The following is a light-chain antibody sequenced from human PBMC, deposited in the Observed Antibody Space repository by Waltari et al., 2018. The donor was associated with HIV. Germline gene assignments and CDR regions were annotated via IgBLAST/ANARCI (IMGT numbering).Light chain of an antibody. V-gene: IGLV2-14*01. J-gene: IGLJ3*02. Sequence: QSALTQPASVSGSPGQSITISCTGTSSDVGGSNYVSWYQQHPGKAPKLMIYDVSKRPSGVSNRFSGSKSGNTASLTISGLQAEDEADYYCSSYTSSSLLWVFGGGTKLTVL. CDR2: DVS. CDR1: SSDVGGSNY. CDR3: SSYTSSSLLWV.